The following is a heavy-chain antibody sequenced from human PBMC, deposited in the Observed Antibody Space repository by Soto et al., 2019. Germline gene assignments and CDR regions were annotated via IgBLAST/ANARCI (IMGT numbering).Heavy chain of an antibody. CDR2: IDWDDDK. Sequence: SGPTLVNPTQTLTLTCTFSGFSLSTSGMRVSWIRQPPGKALEWLARIDWDDDKFYSTSLKTRLTISKDTPKNQVVLTMTNMDPVDTATYYCARHYYDSSGYYYRDAFDIWGQGTMVTVSS. J-gene: IGHJ3*02. CDR3: ARHYYDSSGYYYRDAFDI. CDR1: GFSLSTSGMR. D-gene: IGHD3-22*01. V-gene: IGHV2-70*04.